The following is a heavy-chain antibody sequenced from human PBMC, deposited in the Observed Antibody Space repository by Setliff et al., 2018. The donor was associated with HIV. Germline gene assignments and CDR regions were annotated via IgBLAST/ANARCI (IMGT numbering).Heavy chain of an antibody. J-gene: IGHJ3*02. V-gene: IGHV4-34*01. D-gene: IGHD3-10*01. CDR3: ARAPNRIGNMVRGVSRAYDI. CDR2: INRNGNT. Sequence: SETLSLTCAVYGGSFSGHYWSWIRQPPGKGLEWIGEINRNGNTNYNPSLKSRVTISVDTSKNQFSLKLSSVTAADTGLYFCARAPNRIGNMVRGVSRAYDIWGQWTMVTVSS. CDR1: GGSFSGHY.